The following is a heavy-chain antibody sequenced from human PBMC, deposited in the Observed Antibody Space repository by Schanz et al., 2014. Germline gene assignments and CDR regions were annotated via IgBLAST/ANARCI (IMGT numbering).Heavy chain of an antibody. V-gene: IGHV3-7*03. D-gene: IGHD2-21*02. CDR2: IKQDGSEK. CDR3: ARPSDSSWYMDV. Sequence: EVQLVESGGGLVQPGGSLRLSCAASGFIFSNSWMSWVRQAPGKGLEWVANIKQDGSEKYYVDSVKGRFSISRDNGETSVYLQINSLRVEDTAVYYCARPSDSSWYMDVWGKGTTVTVSS. J-gene: IGHJ6*03. CDR1: GFIFSNSW.